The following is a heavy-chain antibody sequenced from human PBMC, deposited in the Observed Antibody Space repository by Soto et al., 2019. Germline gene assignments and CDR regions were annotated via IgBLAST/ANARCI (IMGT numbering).Heavy chain of an antibody. D-gene: IGHD3-10*01. CDR1: ESTFSSYW. CDR2: IKQDGSEE. Sequence: CRRLPCVPDESTFSSYWMRWVRQAQGKRPEWVANIKQDGSEEYYVDSVKGRFTISRDNAKNSLYLQMNSLRAEDKAVYYCARESSATNYCGRECYCYWGQGTLFTVSS. V-gene: IGHV3-7*01. CDR3: ARESSATNYCGRECYCY. J-gene: IGHJ4*02.